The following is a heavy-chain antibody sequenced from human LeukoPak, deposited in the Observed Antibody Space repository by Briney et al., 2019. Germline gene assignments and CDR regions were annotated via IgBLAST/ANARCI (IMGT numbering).Heavy chain of an antibody. CDR3: ARLKFYDSTGYSSGYYMDV. Sequence: SETLSLTCTVSGGSIISNYWSWIRQSAGTGLEWIGRIYGSGITDYNPSLKSRVTMSLDTSRKQFSLRLTSVTAADTAVYYCARLKFYDSTGYSSGYYMDVWGKGTTVSVFS. D-gene: IGHD3-22*01. V-gene: IGHV4-4*07. CDR2: IYGSGIT. J-gene: IGHJ6*03. CDR1: GGSIISNY.